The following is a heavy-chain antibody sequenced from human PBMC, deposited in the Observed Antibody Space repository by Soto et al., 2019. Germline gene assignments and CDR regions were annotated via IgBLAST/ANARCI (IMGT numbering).Heavy chain of an antibody. V-gene: IGHV4-61*01. CDR2: IYYSGST. Sequence: KTSETLSLTCTVSGGSVSSGSYYWSWIRQPPGKGLEWIGYIYYSGSTNYNPSLKSRVTISVDTSKNQFSLKLSSVTAADTAVYYCARFEVPPPGGIAALIDYWGQGTLVTVSS. D-gene: IGHD6-6*01. CDR3: ARFEVPPPGGIAALIDY. CDR1: GGSVSSGSYY. J-gene: IGHJ4*02.